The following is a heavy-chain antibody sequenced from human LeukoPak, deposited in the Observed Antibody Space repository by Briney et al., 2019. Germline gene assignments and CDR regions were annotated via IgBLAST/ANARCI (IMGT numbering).Heavy chain of an antibody. Sequence: GGSLRLSCTDSGFSFTSYGMNWVRQAPGKGLEWVSYISSTSGTIQYADSVNGRFTISRDNAKNSLYLQIDGLRAEDTAVYYCARDRGDGTQSPFYSWGQGTVVTVAS. D-gene: IGHD5-24*01. CDR3: ARDRGDGTQSPFYS. V-gene: IGHV3-48*04. J-gene: IGHJ4*02. CDR2: ISSTSGTI. CDR1: GFSFTSYG.